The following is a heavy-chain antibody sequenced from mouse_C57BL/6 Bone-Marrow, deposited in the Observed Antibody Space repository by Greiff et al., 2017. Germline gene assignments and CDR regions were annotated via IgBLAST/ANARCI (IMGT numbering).Heavy chain of an antibody. V-gene: IGHV2-6*01. CDR3: ARNGYYGYYAMDY. J-gene: IGHJ4*01. CDR2: IWGVGST. CDR1: GFSLTSYG. Sequence: VKLMESGPGLVAPSQSLSITCTVSGFSLTSYGVDWVRQSPGKGLEWLGVIWGVGSTNYNSALKSRLSISKDNSKSQVFLKMNSLQTDDTAMYYCARNGYYGYYAMDYWGQGTSVTVSS. D-gene: IGHD2-3*01.